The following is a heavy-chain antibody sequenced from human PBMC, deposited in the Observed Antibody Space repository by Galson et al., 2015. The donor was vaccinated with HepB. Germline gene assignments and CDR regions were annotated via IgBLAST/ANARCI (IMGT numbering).Heavy chain of an antibody. CDR2: INPSGGST. CDR3: ARFSSPVDSGPRWGGDWFDP. Sequence: SVKVSCKASGYTFTSYYMHWVRQAPGQGLEWTGIINPSGGSTSYAQKFQGRVTMTRDTSTSTVYMELSSLRSEDTAVYYCARFSSPVDSGPRWGGDWFDPWGQGTLVTVSS. D-gene: IGHD5-12*01. V-gene: IGHV1-46*01. CDR1: GYTFTSYY. J-gene: IGHJ5*02.